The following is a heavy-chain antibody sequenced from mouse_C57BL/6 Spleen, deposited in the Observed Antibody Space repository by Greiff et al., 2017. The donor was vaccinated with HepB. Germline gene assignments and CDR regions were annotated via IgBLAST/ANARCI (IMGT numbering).Heavy chain of an antibody. D-gene: IGHD2-4*01. CDR3: ARGMITNYYAMDY. CDR2: INPGSGGT. CDR1: GYAFTNYL. Sequence: VQLQQSGAELVRPGTSVKVSCKASGYAFTNYLIEWVKQRPGQGLEWIGVINPGSGGTNYNEKFKGKATLTADKSSSTAYMQLSSLTSEDSAVYFCARGMITNYYAMDYWGQGTSVTVSS. V-gene: IGHV1-54*01. J-gene: IGHJ4*01.